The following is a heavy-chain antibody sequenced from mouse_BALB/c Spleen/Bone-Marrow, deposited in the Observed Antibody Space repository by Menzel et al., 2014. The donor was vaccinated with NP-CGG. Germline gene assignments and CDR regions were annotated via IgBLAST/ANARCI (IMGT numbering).Heavy chain of an antibody. J-gene: IGHJ2*01. V-gene: IGHV1S81*02. D-gene: IGHD6-1*01. CDR1: GYTFTSYW. CDR3: AREGPLDY. CDR2: INPSNGRT. Sequence: QVHVKQSGAELVKPGASVKLSCKASGYTFTSYWMHWVKQRPGQGLEWIGEINPSNGRTNYNEKFKSKATLTVDKSSSTAYMQLSSLTSEDSEVNYCAREGPLDYWGQGTTLTVSS.